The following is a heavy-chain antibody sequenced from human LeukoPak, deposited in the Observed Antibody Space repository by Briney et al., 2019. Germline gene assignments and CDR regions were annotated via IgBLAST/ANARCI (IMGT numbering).Heavy chain of an antibody. CDR1: GFTSSSYG. D-gene: IGHD3-9*01. CDR2: IWYDGSNK. J-gene: IGHJ4*02. Sequence: RSGGSLRLSCTESGFTSSSYGMHWVRQAPGKGLEWVAVIWYDGSNKYYADSVKGRFTISRDNSKNTLYLQMNSLRAEDTALYYCARDYDVLTGYPSYYFDYWGQGTLVTVSS. V-gene: IGHV3-33*01. CDR3: ARDYDVLTGYPSYYFDY.